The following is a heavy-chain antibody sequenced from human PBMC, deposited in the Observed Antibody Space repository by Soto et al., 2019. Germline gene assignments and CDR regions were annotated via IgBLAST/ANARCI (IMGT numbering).Heavy chain of an antibody. CDR3: VRALRHTAMVYPCFDP. V-gene: IGHV4-31*03. CDR2: IYESGYT. J-gene: IGHJ5*02. CDR1: GASVSTGAYY. Sequence: PSETLSLTCTVSGASVSTGAYYWGWVRQRPGKGLEWVGYIYESGYTYYNTSLKSRLTISLDRSNNQFSLGLTSVTAADTAVYYCVRALRHTAMVYPCFDPWGQGTLVTVS. D-gene: IGHD5-18*01.